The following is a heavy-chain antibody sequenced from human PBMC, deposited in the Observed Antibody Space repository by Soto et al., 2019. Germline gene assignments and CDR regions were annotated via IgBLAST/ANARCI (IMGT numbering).Heavy chain of an antibody. CDR1: GYTFTSYD. V-gene: IGHV1-8*01. CDR3: ATLLGYSSSWYWFDP. CDR2: MNPNSGNT. Sequence: ASVKVSCKASGYTFTSYDINWVRRATGQGLEWMGWMNPNSGNTGYAQKFQGRVTMTRNTSISTAYMELSSLRSEDTAVYYCATLLGYSSSWYWFDPWGQGTLVTVSS. D-gene: IGHD6-13*01. J-gene: IGHJ5*02.